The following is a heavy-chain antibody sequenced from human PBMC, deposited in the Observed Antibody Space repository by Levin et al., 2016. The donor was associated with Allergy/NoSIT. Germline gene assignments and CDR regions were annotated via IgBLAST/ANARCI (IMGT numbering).Heavy chain of an antibody. CDR3: ARDQYNFDY. D-gene: IGHD5-18*01. V-gene: IGHV3-33*01. Sequence: WIRQPPGKGLEWVAVIWYDGSKKYYVDSVKGRFTISRDNSKNTLSLQMNSLRVEDTAAYYCARDQYNFDYWGQGTLVTVSS. CDR2: IWYDGSKK. J-gene: IGHJ4*02.